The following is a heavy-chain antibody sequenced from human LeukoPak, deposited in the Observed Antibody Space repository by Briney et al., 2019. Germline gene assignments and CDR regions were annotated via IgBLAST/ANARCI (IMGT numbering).Heavy chain of an antibody. CDR2: IYWNDDK. J-gene: IGHJ4*02. CDR3: AHRGITIFGVVSYYFDY. Sequence: SGPTLLHPTRTLTLTCTFSGVSLGTSGGGVGGVRQPPGKALEWLSLIYWNDDKYYSPSLNNRLTITKDTSKTQVVLTMTNMDPVDTATYYCAHRGITIFGVVSYYFDYWGQGTLVTVSS. CDR1: GVSLGTSGGG. D-gene: IGHD3-3*01. V-gene: IGHV2-5*01.